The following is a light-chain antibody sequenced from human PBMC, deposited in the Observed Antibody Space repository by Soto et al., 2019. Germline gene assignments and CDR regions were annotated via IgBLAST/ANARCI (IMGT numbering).Light chain of an antibody. CDR1: SSNIGAGYD. J-gene: IGLJ3*02. Sequence: QYVLTQPPSVSGAPGQRVTIYCTGSSSNIGAGYDVHWYQQLPGTAPKLLIYGNSNRPSGVPDRFSGSKSGTSASLAITGLQAEDEADYYCQSSDSSLSGWVFGGGTKLTVL. CDR3: QSSDSSLSGWV. V-gene: IGLV1-40*01. CDR2: GNS.